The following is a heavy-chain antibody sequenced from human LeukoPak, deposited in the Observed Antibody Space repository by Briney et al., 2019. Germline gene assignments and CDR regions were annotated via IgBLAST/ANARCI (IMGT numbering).Heavy chain of an antibody. J-gene: IGHJ4*02. CDR1: GGSVSTGSYY. V-gene: IGHV4-61*09. Sequence: SETLSLTCTVSGGSVSTGSYYWSWIRQPAGRGLEWIGHIHTSGTMNYNATLKSRVRISVETSKNQFSLRLSSVTAADTAVYFCARGILRDYYDSSGFYHRGGVGYWGQGTLVTVSS. D-gene: IGHD3-22*01. CDR3: ARGILRDYYDSSGFYHRGGVGY. CDR2: IHTSGTM.